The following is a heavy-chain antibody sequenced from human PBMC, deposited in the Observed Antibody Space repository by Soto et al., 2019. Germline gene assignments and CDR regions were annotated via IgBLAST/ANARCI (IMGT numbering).Heavy chain of an antibody. CDR1: GFTFSSYA. V-gene: IGHV3-23*01. J-gene: IGHJ4*02. CDR2: ISGSGGST. D-gene: IGHD3-9*01. CDR3: AKDPGSSEYYDILTGYYPN. Sequence: GGSLRLSCAASGFTFSSYAMSWVRQAPGKGLEWVSAISGSGGSTYYADSVKGRFTISRDNSKNTLYLQMNGLRAEDTAVYYCAKDPGSSEYYDILTGYYPNWGQGTLVTVSS.